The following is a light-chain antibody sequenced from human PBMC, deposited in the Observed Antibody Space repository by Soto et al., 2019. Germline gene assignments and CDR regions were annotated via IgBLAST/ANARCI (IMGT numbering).Light chain of an antibody. Sequence: EIVMTQSPATLSVSPGERATLSCRASETINGNLAWYQQKPGQAPRLLMFRTSTRATGFPARFSASGSGTEFNLTISSLQSADFAIYYCQQYNNWPRATFGGGTKVEIK. CDR2: RTS. J-gene: IGKJ4*01. CDR1: ETINGN. CDR3: QQYNNWPRAT. V-gene: IGKV3-15*01.